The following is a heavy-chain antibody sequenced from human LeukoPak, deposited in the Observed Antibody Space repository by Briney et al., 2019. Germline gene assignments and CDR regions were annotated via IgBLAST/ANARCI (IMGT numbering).Heavy chain of an antibody. Sequence: GGSLRRSCSVSGFTFSTYVMHWVRQAPGKGLEYVSAISSNGDNTYYADSVKGRFTIPRDNSKNTLYLQMSSLRADDTAVYYCVRGTGYWGQGTLVTVSS. V-gene: IGHV3-64D*06. CDR3: VRGTGY. CDR1: GFTFSTYV. CDR2: ISSNGDNT. J-gene: IGHJ4*02.